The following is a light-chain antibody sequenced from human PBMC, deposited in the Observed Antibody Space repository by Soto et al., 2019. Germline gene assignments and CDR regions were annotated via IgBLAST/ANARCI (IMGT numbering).Light chain of an antibody. CDR3: HHYGSSPPLT. J-gene: IGKJ2*01. CDR2: GAS. V-gene: IGKV3-20*01. CDR1: QSVSSSY. Sequence: EIVLTQSPGTLSLSPGERATLSCRASQSVSSSYLAWYQQKPGQAPRLLIYGASSRATGIPDRFSGSGSGTDFTLTISRLEPEDFAVYYCHHYGSSPPLTFGQGTQLHI.